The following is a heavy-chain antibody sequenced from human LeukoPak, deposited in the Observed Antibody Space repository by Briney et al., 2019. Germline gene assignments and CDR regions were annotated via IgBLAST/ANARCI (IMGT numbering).Heavy chain of an antibody. J-gene: IGHJ5*02. CDR3: ARDLLFDFEGSNWFDP. Sequence: GGSLRLSCAASGFTFSSYAMHWVRQAPGKGLEWVAVISYDGSNKYYADSVKGRFTISRDNSKNTLYLQMNSLRAEDTAVYYCARDLLFDFEGSNWFDPWGQGTLVTVSS. CDR1: GFTFSSYA. V-gene: IGHV3-30*04. CDR2: ISYDGSNK. D-gene: IGHD3-9*01.